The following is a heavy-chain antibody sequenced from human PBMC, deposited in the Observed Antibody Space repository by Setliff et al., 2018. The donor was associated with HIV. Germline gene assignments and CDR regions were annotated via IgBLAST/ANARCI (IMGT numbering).Heavy chain of an antibody. Sequence: SETLSLTCAVSGYSISSGYYWGWIRQTPGKGLEWIGSIYHSGTTYYNPSLRSRVTISVDTSKNQFSLRLSSVTAADTAVYYCARLHGDFYFDLWGQGTLVTAPQ. CDR1: GYSISSGYY. J-gene: IGHJ4*02. D-gene: IGHD4-17*01. V-gene: IGHV4-38-2*01. CDR2: IYHSGTT. CDR3: ARLHGDFYFDL.